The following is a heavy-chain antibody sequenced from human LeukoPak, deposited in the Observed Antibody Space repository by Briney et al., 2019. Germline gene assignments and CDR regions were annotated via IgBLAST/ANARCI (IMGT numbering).Heavy chain of an antibody. V-gene: IGHV4-59*01. D-gene: IGHD6-19*01. CDR2: IDSSGIT. J-gene: IGHJ4*02. Sequence: PSETLSLTCTVSGGSISSFYYTWIRQPPGKGLEWIGYIDSSGITNYNSSLNSRVTISLDTSQNQFSLKLNSVTAADTAVYYCATVASGWYPDYWGQGTLVTVSS. CDR1: GGSISSFY. CDR3: ATVASGWYPDY.